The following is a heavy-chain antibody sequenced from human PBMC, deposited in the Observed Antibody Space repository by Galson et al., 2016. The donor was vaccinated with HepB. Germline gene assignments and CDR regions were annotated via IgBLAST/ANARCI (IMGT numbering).Heavy chain of an antibody. D-gene: IGHD3-10*01. J-gene: IGHJ2*01. Sequence: SLRLSCADSGFTVSSTHMAWVRQAPGRGLEWVSSIHRDGYINYADSVKGRFTISRDNSKNTLPLQMNSLRDDDTALYYCASRSGAQYWYFDLWGRGTLVTVSS. CDR1: GFTVSSTH. V-gene: IGHV3-53*01. CDR3: ASRSGAQYWYFDL. CDR2: IHRDGYI.